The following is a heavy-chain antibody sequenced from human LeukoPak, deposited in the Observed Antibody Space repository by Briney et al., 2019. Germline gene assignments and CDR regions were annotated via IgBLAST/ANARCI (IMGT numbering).Heavy chain of an antibody. J-gene: IGHJ6*03. V-gene: IGHV3-73*01. CDR2: IRSKANSYAT. CDR1: GFTFSGSA. D-gene: IGHD6-13*01. Sequence: GGSLRLSCAASGFTFSGSAMHWVRQASGKGLEWVGRIRSKANSYATAYAASVKGRFTISRDDSKNTAYLQMNSLKTEDTAVYYCARVRDSSSWYGRVDYYYYMDVWGKGTTVTVSS. CDR3: ARVRDSSSWYGRVDYYYYMDV.